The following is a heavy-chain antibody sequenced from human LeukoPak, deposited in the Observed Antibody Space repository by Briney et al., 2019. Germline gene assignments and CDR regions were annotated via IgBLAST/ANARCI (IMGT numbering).Heavy chain of an antibody. D-gene: IGHD3-22*01. Sequence: PGGSLRLSCAASGFTFSSYWMSWVRQAPGKGLEWVANIKQDGSEKYYVDSVKGRFTISRDNAKNPLYLQMNSLRAEDTAVYYCARGADYYDSSGYYEGGVYYWGQGTLVTVSS. CDR3: ARGADYYDSSGYYEGGVYY. J-gene: IGHJ4*02. CDR1: GFTFSSYW. V-gene: IGHV3-7*01. CDR2: IKQDGSEK.